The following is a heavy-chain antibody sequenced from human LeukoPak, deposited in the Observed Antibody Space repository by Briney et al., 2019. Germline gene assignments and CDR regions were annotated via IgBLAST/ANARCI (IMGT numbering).Heavy chain of an antibody. D-gene: IGHD3-10*01. V-gene: IGHV3-30*18. CDR1: GFTFSPYV. CDR3: AKDQAYYGNAALDM. Sequence: GRSLRLSCVASGFTFSPYVMHWVRQGPGKGLEWVALISSDGNNKYYADSVKGRFTISRDNSKNTLYLQMNSLRAEDTAVYYCAKDQAYYGNAALDMWGRGTMVTVSS. J-gene: IGHJ3*02. CDR2: ISSDGNNK.